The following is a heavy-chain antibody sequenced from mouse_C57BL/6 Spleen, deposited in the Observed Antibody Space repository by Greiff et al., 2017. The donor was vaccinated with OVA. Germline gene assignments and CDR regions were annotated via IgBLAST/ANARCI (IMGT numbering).Heavy chain of an antibody. D-gene: IGHD1-1*01. CDR3: ARRETVVALYAMDY. V-gene: IGHV1-54*01. J-gene: IGHJ4*01. CDR1: GYAFTNYL. CDR2: INPGSGGT. Sequence: VQLQESGAELVRPGTSVKVSCKASGYAFTNYLIEWVKQRPGQGLEWIGEINPGSGGTNYNEKFKGKATLTADKSSSTAYMQLSSLTSEDSAVYFCARRETVVALYAMDYWGQGTSVTVSS.